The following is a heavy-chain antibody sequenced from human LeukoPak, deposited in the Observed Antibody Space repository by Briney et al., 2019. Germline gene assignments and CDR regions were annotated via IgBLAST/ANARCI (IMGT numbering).Heavy chain of an antibody. D-gene: IGHD3-22*01. Sequence: SETLSLTCTVSGGSISSGGYYWSWIRQHPGKGLEWIGYIYYSGSTYYNPSLKSRVTISVDTSKNQFSLKLSSVTAADTAVYYCARGTYYYDSSGYGEYFQHWGQGTLVTVSS. V-gene: IGHV4-31*03. CDR3: ARGTYYYDSSGYGEYFQH. CDR1: GGSISSGGYY. CDR2: IYYSGST. J-gene: IGHJ1*01.